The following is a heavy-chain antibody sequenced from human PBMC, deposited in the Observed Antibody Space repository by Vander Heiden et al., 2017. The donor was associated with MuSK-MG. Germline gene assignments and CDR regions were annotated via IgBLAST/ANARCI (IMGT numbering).Heavy chain of an antibody. J-gene: IGHJ6*03. CDR2: IIPILGIA. Sequence: QVQLVQSGAEVKKPGSSVKVSCKASGGTFSSYAISWVRQAPGQGLEWRGGIIPILGIANYAQKFQGRVTSTADESTSTAYMELSSLRSEDTAVYYCARDPDSNKIAAAGRSPGYYYYMDVWGKGTTVTVSS. CDR3: ARDPDSNKIAAAGRSPGYYYYMDV. V-gene: IGHV1-69*04. D-gene: IGHD6-13*01. CDR1: GGTFSSYA.